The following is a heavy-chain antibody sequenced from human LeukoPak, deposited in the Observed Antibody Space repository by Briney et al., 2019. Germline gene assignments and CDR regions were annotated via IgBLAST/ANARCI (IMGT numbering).Heavy chain of an antibody. J-gene: IGHJ4*02. V-gene: IGHV3-11*04. CDR2: ISTSGSTI. D-gene: IGHD6-13*01. CDR1: KFTFSDHY. Sequence: GGSLRLSCAASKFTFSDHYMSWIRQAPGKGLEWVSYISTSGSTIYYADSVKGRFTISRDNAKNSLYLQMSSLRAEDTAVYYCVRGGNVAAAHFDYWGQGTLVTVSS. CDR3: VRGGNVAAAHFDY.